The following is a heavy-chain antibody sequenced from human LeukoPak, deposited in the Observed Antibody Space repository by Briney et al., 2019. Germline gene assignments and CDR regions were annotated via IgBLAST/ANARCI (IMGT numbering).Heavy chain of an antibody. CDR1: GYTFTSYG. Sequence: ASVKVSCKASGYTFTSYGISWVRQAPGQGLEWMGWISAYNGNTNYAQKLQGRVTMTTDTSTSTAYMELSRLRSDDTAVYYCALLGYCSSTSCYNYYYYMDVWGKGTTVTVSS. D-gene: IGHD2-2*01. CDR2: ISAYNGNT. J-gene: IGHJ6*03. V-gene: IGHV1-18*01. CDR3: ALLGYCSSTSCYNYYYYMDV.